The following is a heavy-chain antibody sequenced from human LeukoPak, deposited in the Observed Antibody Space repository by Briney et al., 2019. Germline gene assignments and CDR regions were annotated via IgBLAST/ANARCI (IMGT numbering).Heavy chain of an antibody. J-gene: IGHJ5*02. CDR1: GYTFTSYG. CDR3: ARDTGAYYDFWSGPYLIDP. Sequence: GASVKVSCKASGYTFTSYGISWVRQAPGQGLEWMGWISAYNGNTNYAQKLQGRVTMTTDTSTSTAYMELRSLRPDDTAVYYCARDTGAYYDFWSGPYLIDPWGQGTLVTVSS. D-gene: IGHD3-3*01. V-gene: IGHV1-18*01. CDR2: ISAYNGNT.